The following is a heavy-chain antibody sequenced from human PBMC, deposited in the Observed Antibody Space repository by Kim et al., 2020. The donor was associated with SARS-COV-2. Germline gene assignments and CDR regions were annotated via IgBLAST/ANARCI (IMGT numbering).Heavy chain of an antibody. D-gene: IGHD3-10*01. CDR3: ARDRSYGFDY. J-gene: IGHJ4*02. Sequence: GGSLRLSCAASGFTFSSYWMHWVRQAPGKGLVWVSRITTGGGTTSYADSVKGRFTISRDNTKNTLYLEMNSLGAEDSAVYYCARDRSYGFDYWGQGTLVTVSS. CDR2: ITTGGGTT. CDR1: GFTFSSYW. V-gene: IGHV3-74*01.